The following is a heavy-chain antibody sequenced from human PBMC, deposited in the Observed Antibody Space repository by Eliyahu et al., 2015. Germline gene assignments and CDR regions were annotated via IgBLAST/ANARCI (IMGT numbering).Heavy chain of an antibody. CDR1: GAXVSSSSAA. CDR2: TYYRSKWYN. Sequence: QVQLQQSGPGLVKPSQTLSLTXXISGAXVSSSSAAWTWIRQSPSRGLEWLGRTYYRSKWYNDYAVSVKSRITINADTSKNQFSLQLNSVTPEDTAVYYCARQWGGPTGHWGQGTLVTVSS. D-gene: IGHD3-16*01. CDR3: ARQWGGPTGH. V-gene: IGHV6-1*01. J-gene: IGHJ4*02.